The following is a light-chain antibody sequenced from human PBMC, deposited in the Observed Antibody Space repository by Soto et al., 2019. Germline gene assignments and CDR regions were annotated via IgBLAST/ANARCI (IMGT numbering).Light chain of an antibody. CDR2: EVS. CDR1: NSDVGIYDF. CDR3: ISYTSDDVRYV. Sequence: QSALTQPASVSGTPGQSITISCTGSNSDVGIYDFVSWYQHHPGRAPKLIVSEVSHRPSGVSNRVSGSKSGNTASLTISGLQSEDEADYYCISYTSDDVRYVFGPGTKLTVL. V-gene: IGLV2-14*01. J-gene: IGLJ1*01.